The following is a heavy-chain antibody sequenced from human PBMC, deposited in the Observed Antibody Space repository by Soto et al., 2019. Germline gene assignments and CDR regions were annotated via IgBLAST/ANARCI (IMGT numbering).Heavy chain of an antibody. CDR1: GDSVSSNSAA. CDR2: TYYRSKWYN. Sequence: PSQTLSLTCAISGDSVSSNSAAWNWIRQSPSRGLEWLGRTYYRSKWYNDYAVSVKSPITINPDTSKTQFSLQLNSVSPEDTDVYYCARESIAARPSVFDYWGQGTLVTVSS. D-gene: IGHD6-6*01. V-gene: IGHV6-1*01. CDR3: ARESIAARPSVFDY. J-gene: IGHJ4*02.